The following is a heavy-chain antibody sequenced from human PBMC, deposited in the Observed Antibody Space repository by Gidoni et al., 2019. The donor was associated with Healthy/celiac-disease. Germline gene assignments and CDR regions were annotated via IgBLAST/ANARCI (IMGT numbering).Heavy chain of an antibody. CDR3: AKDLSGYFSGGSCYADY. CDR1: GCTFSSYG. CDR2: ISDDGINK. V-gene: IGHV3-30*18. D-gene: IGHD2-15*01. J-gene: IGHJ4*02. Sequence: QVQLVESGGGVVQPGRSLRLSWAASGCTFSSYGMHWVRQAPGKGLEWVAVISDDGINKYYADSVKGRFTISRDNSTNTLFLQMNSLRAEDTAVYYCAKDLSGYFSGGSCYADYWGQGTLVTVSS.